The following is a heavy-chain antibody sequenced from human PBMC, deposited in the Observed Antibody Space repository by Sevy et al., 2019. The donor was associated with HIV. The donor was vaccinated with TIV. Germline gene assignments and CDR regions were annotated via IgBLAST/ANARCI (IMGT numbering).Heavy chain of an antibody. CDR2: MYHRGTT. J-gene: IGHJ4*02. V-gene: IGHV4-4*02. CDR3: AAAAGTDILGYYFDS. CDR1: GDSIISSRW. D-gene: IGHD6-25*01. Sequence: SETRSLTCTVSGDSIISSRWWSWFRQSPGKGLEWIGDMYHRGTTNYSPSLKNRVIMSVDKSKNQFSLKLTSVTAADTAVYYCAAAAGTDILGYYFDSWGQGIPVTVSS.